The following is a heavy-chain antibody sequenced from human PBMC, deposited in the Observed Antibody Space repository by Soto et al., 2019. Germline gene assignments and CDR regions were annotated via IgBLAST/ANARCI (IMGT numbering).Heavy chain of an antibody. D-gene: IGHD6-6*01. Sequence: ASVKVSWKVAGYTLTELSMHWVRQAPGKGLEWMGGFDPEDGETIYAQKFQGRVTMTEDTSTDTAYMELSSLRSEDTAVYYCATAVLYSSSSNWFDPWGQGTLVT. CDR3: ATAVLYSSSSNWFDP. J-gene: IGHJ5*02. V-gene: IGHV1-24*01. CDR1: GYTLTELS. CDR2: FDPEDGET.